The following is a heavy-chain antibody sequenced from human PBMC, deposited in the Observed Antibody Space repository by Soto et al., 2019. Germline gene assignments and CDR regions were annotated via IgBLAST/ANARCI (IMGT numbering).Heavy chain of an antibody. D-gene: IGHD6-13*01. Sequence: LRLSCAASGFTFSSYGMHWVRQAPGKGLEWVAVIWYDGSNKYYADSVKGRFTISRDNSKNTLYLQMNSLRAEDTAVYYCAKFAAAGPMDVWGQGTTVTVSS. V-gene: IGHV3-33*06. CDR2: IWYDGSNK. CDR1: GFTFSSYG. J-gene: IGHJ6*02. CDR3: AKFAAAGPMDV.